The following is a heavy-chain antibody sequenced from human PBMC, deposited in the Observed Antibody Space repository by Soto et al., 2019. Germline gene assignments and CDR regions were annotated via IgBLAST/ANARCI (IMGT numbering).Heavy chain of an antibody. Sequence: PSETLSLTCAVYGGSFSGYYWSWIRQPPGKGLEWIGEINHTGSTNYNPSLKSRLTISVDTSKNQFTLQLTSVTVADTAVYYCATSYGNAWYTFWGQGTQVTVPQ. CDR3: ATSYGNAWYTF. CDR1: GGSFSGYY. J-gene: IGHJ4*02. CDR2: INHTGST. V-gene: IGHV4-34*01. D-gene: IGHD6-13*01.